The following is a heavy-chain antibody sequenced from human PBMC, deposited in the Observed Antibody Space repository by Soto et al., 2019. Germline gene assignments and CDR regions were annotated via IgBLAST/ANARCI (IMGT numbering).Heavy chain of an antibody. CDR2: FIPKFGTA. J-gene: IGHJ2*01. CDR1: GGTFRGYG. Sequence: QVQLVQSGSEVKKPGSSVKVTCEASGGTFRGYGVSWLRQAPGQGLEWIGGFIPKFGTANYAPKFQGRVSITADEVTATPSVALSSLRPEDTAVYFCARGAVSGFDYWYFDLWGRGTVVTVSS. CDR3: ARGAVSGFDYWYFDL. V-gene: IGHV1-69*01. D-gene: IGHD5-12*01.